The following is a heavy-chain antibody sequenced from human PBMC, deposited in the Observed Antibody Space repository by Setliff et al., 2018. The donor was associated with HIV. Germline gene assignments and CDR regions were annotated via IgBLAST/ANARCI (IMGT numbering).Heavy chain of an antibody. CDR3: ARDGGSVSYLSSGYFDY. V-gene: IGHV3-33*01. Sequence: GGSLRLSCAASGFDFSSYGMHWLRQAPGKGLEWVAVIWWDGSNKYYSDSVKGRFTISRDSSKNTLYLQMNNVRDDDTAVYYCARDGGSVSYLSSGYFDYWGLGTLVTVSS. CDR1: GFDFSSYG. J-gene: IGHJ4*01. CDR2: IWWDGSNK. D-gene: IGHD2-8*01.